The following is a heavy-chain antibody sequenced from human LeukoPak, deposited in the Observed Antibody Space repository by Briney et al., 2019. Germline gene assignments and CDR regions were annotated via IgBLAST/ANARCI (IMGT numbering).Heavy chain of an antibody. Sequence: GGSLRLSCAASGFTFSSYAMSWVRQAPGKGLEWVSAICGSGGSTYYADSVKGRFTISSDNSKNTLYLQMNSLRAEDTAVYYCAKDPYSGSYDYFEYWGQGTLVTVSS. V-gene: IGHV3-23*01. CDR1: GFTFSSYA. CDR3: AKDPYSGSYDYFEY. CDR2: ICGSGGST. J-gene: IGHJ4*02. D-gene: IGHD1-26*01.